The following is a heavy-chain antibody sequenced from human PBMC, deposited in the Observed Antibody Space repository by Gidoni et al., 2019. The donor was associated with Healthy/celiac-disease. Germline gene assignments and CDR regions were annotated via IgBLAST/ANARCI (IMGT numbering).Heavy chain of an antibody. J-gene: IGHJ4*02. D-gene: IGHD3-22*01. CDR1: GFTFDDYA. CDR3: AKDRGGGFDSSGYFDY. Sequence: EVQLVESGGGLVQPGRSRRLSCAASGFTFDDYALHWVRQAPGKGLDWVSGIGGNSGSIGYADSVKGRFTISRDNAKNSLYLQMNSLRAEDTALYYCAKDRGGGFDSSGYFDYWGQGTLVTVSS. CDR2: IGGNSGSI. V-gene: IGHV3-9*01.